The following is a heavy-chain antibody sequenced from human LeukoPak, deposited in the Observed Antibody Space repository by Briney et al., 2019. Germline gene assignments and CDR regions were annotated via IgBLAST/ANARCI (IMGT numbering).Heavy chain of an antibody. CDR3: ARVDYSGSGSPFDS. V-gene: IGHV4-61*05. CDR2: IFFSGAT. CDR1: GGSISSSIYY. J-gene: IGHJ4*02. Sequence: SETLSLTCTVSGGSISSSIYYWGWIRQPPGKGLEWIAYIFFSGATSYNPSLRSRVTISLDTSKSQFSLNLSSVTAADTAVYYCARVDYSGSGSPFDSWGPGTLVTVSS. D-gene: IGHD3-10*01.